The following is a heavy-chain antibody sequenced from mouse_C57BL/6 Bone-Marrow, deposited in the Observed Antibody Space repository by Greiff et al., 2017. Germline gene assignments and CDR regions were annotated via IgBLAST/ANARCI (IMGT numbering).Heavy chain of an antibody. J-gene: IGHJ2*01. V-gene: IGHV1-80*01. Sequence: QVQLQQSGAELVKPGASVKISCKASGYAFSSYWMNWVKQRPGKGLEWIGQIYPGDGDTNYNGKFKGKATLTADKSSSTAYMQLSSLSSEDSSVYFLAMSSSGSLYFYYWGQGTPLTVSS. D-gene: IGHD3-2*02. CDR2: IYPGDGDT. CDR1: GYAFSSYW. CDR3: AMSSSGSLYFYY.